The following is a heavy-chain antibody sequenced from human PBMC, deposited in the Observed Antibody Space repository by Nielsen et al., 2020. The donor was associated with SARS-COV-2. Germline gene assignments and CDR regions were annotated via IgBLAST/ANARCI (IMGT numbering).Heavy chain of an antibody. Sequence: SETLSLTCAVYGGSFSGYYWSWIRQPPGKGLEWIGEIYHSGSTNYNPSLKSRVTISVDKSKNQFSLKLSSVTAADTAVYYCARDPGGLVGATNRRFDPWGQGTLVTVSS. V-gene: IGHV4-34*01. CDR2: IYHSGST. CDR1: GGSFSGYY. J-gene: IGHJ5*02. D-gene: IGHD1-26*01. CDR3: ARDPGGLVGATNRRFDP.